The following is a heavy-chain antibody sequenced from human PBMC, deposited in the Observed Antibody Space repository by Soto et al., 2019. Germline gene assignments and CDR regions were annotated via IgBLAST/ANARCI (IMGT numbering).Heavy chain of an antibody. V-gene: IGHV2-5*02. CDR2: IYWDDDK. CDR3: ARALGSWGAYYFDY. J-gene: IGHJ4*02. Sequence: QITLKESGPTLVKPTPTLTLTCTVSGFSLNTYGVGVGWIRQPPGKALEWLALIYWDDDKRYSPSLKSRLTITKDTSKNQVVLTRTNMDPVDTGTYYCARALGSWGAYYFDYWGQGTLVTVSS. CDR1: GFSLNTYGVG. D-gene: IGHD3-16*01.